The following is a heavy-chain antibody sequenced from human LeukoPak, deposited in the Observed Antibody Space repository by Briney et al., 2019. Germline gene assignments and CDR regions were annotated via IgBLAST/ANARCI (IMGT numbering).Heavy chain of an antibody. Sequence: SGPTLVNPTQTLTLTCTFSGFSLNTHRVGVGWIRQPPGKALEGLALIYWDDDKRYSPSLRTRLTLTKDTSKNQVVLTMTNMASVDTGTYFCVRISRSFVVATDWFFDLWGRGTLVTVSS. CDR1: GFSLNTHRVG. CDR2: IYWDDDK. J-gene: IGHJ2*01. CDR3: VRISRSFVVATDWFFDL. V-gene: IGHV2-5*04. D-gene: IGHD2-21*02.